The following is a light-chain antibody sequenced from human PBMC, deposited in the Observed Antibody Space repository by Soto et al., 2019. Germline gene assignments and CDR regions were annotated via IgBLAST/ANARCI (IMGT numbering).Light chain of an antibody. CDR1: RSISTY. J-gene: IGKJ4*02. V-gene: IGKV3-11*01. Sequence: ETVLTQSPATLSLSPGERATLSCRASRSISTYLAWYQQKPGQAPRLLIYEALNRATGIPARFSGSGSGTDFTLTLSSLEPEDFAVYYCQQRINWPLTFGGGTKVEIK. CDR3: QQRINWPLT. CDR2: EAL.